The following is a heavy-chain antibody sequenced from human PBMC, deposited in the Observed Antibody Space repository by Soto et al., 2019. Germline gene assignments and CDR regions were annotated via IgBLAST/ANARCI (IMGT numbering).Heavy chain of an antibody. CDR2: TDGSGDWT. D-gene: IGHD3-22*01. CDR1: GFTFSNYA. CDR3: AKLAYYDSSGYHAAFDY. J-gene: IGHJ4*02. Sequence: GGNLRLSSAASGFTFSNYAMSCVRQATGKGLEWVSATDGSGDWTYYADSVKGRITIFRDNSKNTLYLQMNSLRAEDTAVYYCAKLAYYDSSGYHAAFDYWGRGTLVNVSS. V-gene: IGHV3-23*01.